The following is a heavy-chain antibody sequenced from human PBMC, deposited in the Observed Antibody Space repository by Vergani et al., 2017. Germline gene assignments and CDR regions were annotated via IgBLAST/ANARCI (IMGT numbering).Heavy chain of an antibody. Sequence: QVQLVQSGAEVKKPGASVKVSCKASGYTFTSYGISWVRQAPXQGLEWMGWISAYNGNTNYAQKLQGRVTMTTDTSTSTAYMELRSLRSDDTAVYYCARARITMIVVVSLVAFDIWGQGTMVTVAS. V-gene: IGHV1-18*04. D-gene: IGHD3-22*01. CDR2: ISAYNGNT. CDR1: GYTFTSYG. J-gene: IGHJ3*02. CDR3: ARARITMIVVVSLVAFDI.